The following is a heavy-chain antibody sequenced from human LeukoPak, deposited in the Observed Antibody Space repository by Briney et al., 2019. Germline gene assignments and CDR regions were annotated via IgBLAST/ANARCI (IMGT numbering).Heavy chain of an antibody. CDR2: IRYDGSNK. CDR3: ARVRERGYSYGYVAFDI. CDR1: GFTFSSYG. D-gene: IGHD5-18*01. V-gene: IGHV3-30*02. Sequence: GGSLRLSCAASGFTFSSYGMHWVRQAPGKGLEWVAFIRYDGSNKYYADSVKGRFTISRDNSKNTLYLQMNSLRAEDTAVYYCARVRERGYSYGYVAFDIWGQGTMVTVSS. J-gene: IGHJ3*02.